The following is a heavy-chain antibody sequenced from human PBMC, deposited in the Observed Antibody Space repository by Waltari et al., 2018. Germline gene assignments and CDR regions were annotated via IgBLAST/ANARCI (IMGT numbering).Heavy chain of an antibody. V-gene: IGHV4-34*01. CDR3: ARLSNYEYYGSDYSYGMDV. CDR1: GGSFSDYY. J-gene: IGHJ6*02. D-gene: IGHD4-4*01. CDR2: INHSGST. Sequence: QVQLQQWGAGLLKPSETLSLTCAVYGGSFSDYYWSCIRQPPGKGLEWIGEINHSGSTNYNPSLKSRVTISVDMSKNQFSLKLSSVTAADTAVYYCARLSNYEYYGSDYSYGMDVWGQGTTVTVSS.